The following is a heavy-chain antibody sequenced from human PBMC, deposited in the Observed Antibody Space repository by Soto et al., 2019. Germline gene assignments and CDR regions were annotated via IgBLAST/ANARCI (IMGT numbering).Heavy chain of an antibody. V-gene: IGHV1-3*01. D-gene: IGHD2-15*01. Sequence: ASVKVSCKASGYTFTSYAMHWARQAPGQRLEWMGWINAGNGNTKYSQKFQGRVTITRDTSASTAYMELSSLRSEDTAVYYCARERGQGYCSGGTCYKGWFDPWGQGTLVTVSS. CDR3: ARERGQGYCSGGTCYKGWFDP. CDR2: INAGNGNT. CDR1: GYTFTSYA. J-gene: IGHJ5*02.